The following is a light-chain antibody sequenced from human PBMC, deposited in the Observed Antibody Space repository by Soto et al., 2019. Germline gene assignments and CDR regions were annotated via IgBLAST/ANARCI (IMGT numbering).Light chain of an antibody. Sequence: EIVMTQSPATLSVSPGESATLSCRASQYIRTNLAWYQQRPGQAPRLLIYGASPMATVITVRFRCSWYGKELTITIRSLKSEDFVVYHCQQSNIWPWTFGQGTKVEIK. V-gene: IGKV3-15*01. J-gene: IGKJ1*01. CDR1: QYIRTN. CDR2: GAS. CDR3: QQSNIWPWT.